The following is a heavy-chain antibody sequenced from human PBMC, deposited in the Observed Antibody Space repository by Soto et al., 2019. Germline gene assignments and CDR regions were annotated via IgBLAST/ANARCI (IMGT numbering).Heavy chain of an antibody. V-gene: IGHV3-23*01. D-gene: IGHD3-10*01. CDR1: GFTFSSNA. CDR2: ITNTGGDT. CDR3: ARASGESYPGSRVFDS. Sequence: LRLSCAASGFTFSSNAMSWVRQAPGKGLEWVSVITNTGGDTVYADSVKGRFTMSRDNSKNILYLQMNSLRAEDTAIYYCARASGESYPGSRVFDSWGQGTRVTVSS. J-gene: IGHJ4*02.